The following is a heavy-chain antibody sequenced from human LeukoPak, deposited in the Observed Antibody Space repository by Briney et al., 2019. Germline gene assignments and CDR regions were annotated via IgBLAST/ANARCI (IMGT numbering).Heavy chain of an antibody. Sequence: PGGSLRLSCAASGFTFSSYGMHWVRQAPGKGLEWVSAISGSGGSTYYADSVKGRFTISRDNSKNTLYLQMNSLRAEDTAVYYCAKTGSSSWYESLSFSAFSWFDPWGQGTLVTVSS. J-gene: IGHJ5*02. CDR1: GFTFSSYG. CDR3: AKTGSSSWYESLSFSAFSWFDP. V-gene: IGHV3-23*01. CDR2: ISGSGGST. D-gene: IGHD6-13*01.